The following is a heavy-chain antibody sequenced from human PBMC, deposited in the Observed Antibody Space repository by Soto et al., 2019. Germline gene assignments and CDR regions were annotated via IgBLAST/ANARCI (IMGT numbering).Heavy chain of an antibody. CDR1: GGTFSSYT. J-gene: IGHJ5*02. CDR3: ARDMGAYCSSTSCYGRNNWFDP. V-gene: IGHV1-69*08. D-gene: IGHD2-2*01. CDR2: IIPILGIA. Sequence: QVQLVQSGAEVKKPGSSVKVSCKASGGTFSSYTISWVRQAPGQGLEWMGRIIPILGIANYAQKFQGRVTITADKSTSTAYMELSSMRSEDTAVYYCARDMGAYCSSTSCYGRNNWFDPWGQGTLVTVSS.